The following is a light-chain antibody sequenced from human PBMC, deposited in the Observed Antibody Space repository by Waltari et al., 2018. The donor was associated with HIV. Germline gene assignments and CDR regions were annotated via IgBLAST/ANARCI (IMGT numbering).Light chain of an antibody. CDR1: SSNIRAGYD. Sequence: QSVLTQPPSVSGAPGPRVTISCTGRSSNIRAGYDVHWYQQLPGTAPKLLIYGNKNRPSGVPDRFSGSKSATSAALAITGLQAEDEADYYCQSYDSSLSGWVFGGGTKLTVL. J-gene: IGLJ3*02. V-gene: IGLV1-40*01. CDR2: GNK. CDR3: QSYDSSLSGWV.